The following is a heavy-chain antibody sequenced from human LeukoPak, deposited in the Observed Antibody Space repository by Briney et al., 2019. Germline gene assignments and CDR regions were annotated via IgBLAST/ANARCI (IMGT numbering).Heavy chain of an antibody. J-gene: IGHJ4*02. D-gene: IGHD2-15*01. V-gene: IGHV1-2*02. CDR1: GYTFTGYY. CDR3: ARDEGRYCSGGSCRYPDY. CDR2: INPNSGGT. Sequence: RASVKVSCKASGYTFTGYYMHWARQAPGQGLEWMGWINPNSGGTNYAQKFQGRVTMTRDTSISTAYMELSRLRSDDTAVYYCARDEGRYCSGGSCRYPDYWGQGTLVTVSS.